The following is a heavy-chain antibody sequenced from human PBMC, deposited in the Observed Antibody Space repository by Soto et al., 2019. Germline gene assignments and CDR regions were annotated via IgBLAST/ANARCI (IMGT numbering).Heavy chain of an antibody. CDR3: AREATMDV. J-gene: IGHJ6*02. CDR1: GFTVSSKY. Sequence: PGGSLRLSCAASGFTVSSKYMSWVRQAPGKGLEWVSIIWSAGLIYYADSVRGRFTISRDISKNILYLEMTSLRADDTAVYYCAREATMDVWGQGTTVTVSS. CDR2: IWSAGLI. V-gene: IGHV3-53*01.